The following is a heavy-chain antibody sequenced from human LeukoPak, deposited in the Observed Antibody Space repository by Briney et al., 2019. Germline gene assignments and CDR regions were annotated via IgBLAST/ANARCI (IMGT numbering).Heavy chain of an antibody. V-gene: IGHV3-23*01. CDR3: AKRGSSWLARHFDY. CDR1: GFTFSSYW. Sequence: GGSLRLSCAASGFTFSSYWMHWVRQAPGKGLEWVSAISGSGGSTYYADSVKGRFTISRDNSKNTLYLQMNSLRAEDTAVYYCAKRGSSWLARHFDYWGQGTLVTVSS. D-gene: IGHD6-13*01. J-gene: IGHJ4*02. CDR2: ISGSGGST.